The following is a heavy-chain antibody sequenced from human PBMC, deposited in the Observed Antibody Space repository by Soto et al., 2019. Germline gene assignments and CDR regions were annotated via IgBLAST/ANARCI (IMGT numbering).Heavy chain of an antibody. CDR3: GRIPDGYSSPWSDS. CDR2: VNYIGST. J-gene: IGHJ5*01. D-gene: IGHD6-13*01. V-gene: IGHV4-59*08. Sequence: SETLCLTWSVSGGSMSNYYWTWSRQPPGKGLEWIGYVNYIGSTRYNPSLNSRVIISVDTSKTQFSLRMNSVTAADTAVYYCGRIPDGYSSPWSDSWREG. CDR1: GGSMSNYY.